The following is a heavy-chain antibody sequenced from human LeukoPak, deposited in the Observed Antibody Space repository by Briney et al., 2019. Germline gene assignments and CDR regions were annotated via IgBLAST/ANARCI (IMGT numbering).Heavy chain of an antibody. J-gene: IGHJ4*02. CDR1: GGSFSSGDYY. CDR3: ASRPESEAYFDY. Sequence: SQTLSLTCTVSGGSFSSGDYYWSWIPQPPGKGLEFIGYIYYSGNTYYNPSLKSRVTISVDTSKNQSSLKLSAVTAADTAVYYCASRPESEAYFDYWGQGTLVTVSS. CDR2: IYYSGNT. V-gene: IGHV4-30-4*01.